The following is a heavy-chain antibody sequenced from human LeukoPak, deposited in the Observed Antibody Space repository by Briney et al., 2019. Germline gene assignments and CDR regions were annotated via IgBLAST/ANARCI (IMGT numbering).Heavy chain of an antibody. D-gene: IGHD2-15*01. CDR3: ARGVVPDYYYYYMDV. Sequence: PSETLSLTCTVSGGSISSGDYYWRWIRQPPGKGLEWIGYIYYSGSTYYNPSLKSRVTISVDTSKNQFSLKLSSVTAADTAVYYCARGVVPDYYYYYMDVWGKGTTVTVSS. CDR1: GGSISSGDYY. V-gene: IGHV4-30-4*08. J-gene: IGHJ6*03. CDR2: IYYSGST.